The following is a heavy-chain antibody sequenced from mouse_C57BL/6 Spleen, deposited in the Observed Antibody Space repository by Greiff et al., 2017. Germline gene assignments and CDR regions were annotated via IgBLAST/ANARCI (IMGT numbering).Heavy chain of an antibody. Sequence: QVQLQQPGAELVKPGASVKMSCKASGYTFTSYWITWVKQRPGQGLEWIGDIYPGSGSTNYNEKFKSKATLTVDTSSSTAYMQLSSLTSEDSAVYYCARSRVYDYDVRWYFDVWGTGTTVTVSS. J-gene: IGHJ1*03. D-gene: IGHD2-4*01. V-gene: IGHV1-55*01. CDR1: GYTFTSYW. CDR3: ARSRVYDYDVRWYFDV. CDR2: IYPGSGST.